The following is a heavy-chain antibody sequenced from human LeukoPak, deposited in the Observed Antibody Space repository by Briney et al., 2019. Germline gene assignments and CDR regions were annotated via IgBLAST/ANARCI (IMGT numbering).Heavy chain of an antibody. CDR1: GGIFSSYV. Sequence: ASVKVSCKASGGIFSSYVISWVRQAPGQGLEWMGGIIPMFGTANYAQKFQDRVTITADKSTSTDYMELSSLRSEDTAVYYCARDRRDGYNWWGQGTLVTVSS. J-gene: IGHJ4*02. CDR3: ARDRRDGYNW. V-gene: IGHV1-69*06. D-gene: IGHD5-24*01. CDR2: IIPMFGTA.